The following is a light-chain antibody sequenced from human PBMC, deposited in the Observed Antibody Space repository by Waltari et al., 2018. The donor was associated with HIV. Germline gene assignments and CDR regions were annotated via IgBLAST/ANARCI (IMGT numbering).Light chain of an antibody. CDR1: NIGSKN. Sequence: SYELTQPLSVSVALGQTARITCGGNNIGSKNVHWYQQKPGQAPVLVIYRDNNRPSGIPERFSGSNSVNTATLTISRAQAGDEADYYCQVWDSSTVFGGGTKLTVL. CDR2: RDN. V-gene: IGLV3-9*01. CDR3: QVWDSSTV. J-gene: IGLJ2*01.